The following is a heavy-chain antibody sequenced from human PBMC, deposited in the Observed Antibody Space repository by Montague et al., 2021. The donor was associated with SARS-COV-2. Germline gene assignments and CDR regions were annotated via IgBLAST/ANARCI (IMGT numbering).Heavy chain of an antibody. D-gene: IGHD6-19*01. J-gene: IGHJ4*02. CDR3: AHKKPGCPIEFAI. Sequence: PALVKPTQTLTLTCSFSGFSLDSRGMGVGWFRQPPGKALECLALIYWNDDKRYRPSLETRLTVTKDTAKNQVVLTMTNMDPVDTATYFCAHKKPGCPIEFAIWGQGALVTVSS. CDR1: GFSLDSRGMG. CDR2: IYWNDDK. V-gene: IGHV2-5*01.